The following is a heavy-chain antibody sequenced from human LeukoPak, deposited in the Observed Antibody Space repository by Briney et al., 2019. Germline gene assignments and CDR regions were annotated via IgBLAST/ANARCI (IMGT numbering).Heavy chain of an antibody. J-gene: IGHJ4*02. D-gene: IGHD5-24*01. CDR2: ISAYNGNT. Sequence: ASVKVSFKASGYTFTSYGISWVRQAPGQGLEWMGWISAYNGNTNYAQKLQGRVTMTTDASTSTAYRELRSLRSDDTAVYYCARDDRVGDGYNSRSFGFDYWGQGTLVTVSS. CDR1: GYTFTSYG. CDR3: ARDDRVGDGYNSRSFGFDY. V-gene: IGHV1-18*01.